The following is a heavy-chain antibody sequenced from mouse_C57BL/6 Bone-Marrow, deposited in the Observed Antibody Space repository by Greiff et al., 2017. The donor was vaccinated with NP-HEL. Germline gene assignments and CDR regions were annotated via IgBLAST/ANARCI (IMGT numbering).Heavy chain of an antibody. V-gene: IGHV3-6*01. CDR1: GYSITSGYY. CDR2: ISYDGSN. D-gene: IGHD1-1*01. J-gene: IGHJ4*01. CDR3: ARERVITTAYAMDY. Sequence: EVKLMESGPGLVKPSQSLSLTCSVTGYSITSGYYWNWIRQFPGNKLEWMGYISYDGSNNYNPSLKNRISITRDTSKNQFFLKLNSVTTEDTATYYCARERVITTAYAMDYWGQGTSVTVSS.